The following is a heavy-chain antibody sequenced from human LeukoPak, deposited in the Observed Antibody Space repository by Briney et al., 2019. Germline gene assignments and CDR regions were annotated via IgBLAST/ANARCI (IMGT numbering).Heavy chain of an antibody. Sequence: QTGGSLRLSCAAPGFTVSSNYMSWVRQAPGKGLEWVSVIYSGGSTYYADSVKGRFTISRHISQNTLYLQMNSLRAEDTAVYYCARVRLGSGWSLFDFWGQGTLVTVSS. J-gene: IGHJ4*02. CDR1: GFTVSSNY. D-gene: IGHD6-19*01. CDR2: IYSGGST. V-gene: IGHV3-53*04. CDR3: ARVRLGSGWSLFDF.